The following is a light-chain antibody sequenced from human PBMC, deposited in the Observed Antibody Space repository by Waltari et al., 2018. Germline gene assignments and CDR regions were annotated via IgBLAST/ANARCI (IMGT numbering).Light chain of an antibody. CDR2: SAS. Sequence: EIVLTQSPPTLSLSPGERATLSCRASQSVSYSLAWYQQKPGQTPRLLIYSASNRATGVPARFSGSGSGSDFTLTISSLEPEDFAVYYCQQRSSWPRTFGQGTKVEIK. V-gene: IGKV3-11*01. J-gene: IGKJ1*01. CDR3: QQRSSWPRT. CDR1: QSVSYS.